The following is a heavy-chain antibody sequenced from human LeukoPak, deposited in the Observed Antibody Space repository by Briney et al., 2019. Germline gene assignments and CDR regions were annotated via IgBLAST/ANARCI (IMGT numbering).Heavy chain of an antibody. V-gene: IGHV4-4*07. CDR1: GGSISNYQ. Sequence: PSETVSLTCTVSGGSISNYQWTWIRQPAGKGLEWIGQIHTSGSTNYNPPLKSRVTMSIDTAENQVSLTMRSVTAADTALYYCARRDYSTGWSFDKWGQGTLVTVSS. J-gene: IGHJ4*02. CDR2: IHTSGST. CDR3: ARRDYSTGWSFDK. D-gene: IGHD6-19*01.